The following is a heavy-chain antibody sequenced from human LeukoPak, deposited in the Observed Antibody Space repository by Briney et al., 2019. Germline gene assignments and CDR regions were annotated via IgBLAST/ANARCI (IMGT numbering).Heavy chain of an antibody. J-gene: IGHJ3*02. D-gene: IGHD2-21*02. CDR2: ISAYNGTT. V-gene: IGHV1-18*01. CDR3: AISQIVVVTEGAFDI. CDR1: GYTFTSYG. Sequence: GASVKVSCKASGYTFTSYGISWVQQAPGQGVEWMGWISAYNGTTNYAQKLQVRVTITTDTSTSTAYMELRSLRSDDTAVYYCAISQIVVVTEGAFDIWGQGTMVTVSS.